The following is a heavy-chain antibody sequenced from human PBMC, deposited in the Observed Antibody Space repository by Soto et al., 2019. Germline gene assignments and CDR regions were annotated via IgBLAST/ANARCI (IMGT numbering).Heavy chain of an antibody. Sequence: SETLSLTCTVSGGSISSYYWSWIRQPPGKGLEWIGYIYYSGSTNYNPSLKSRVTISVDTSKNQFSLKLSSVTAADTAVYYCARERNDDFWSGYYLDYYFDYWGQGTLVTVS. CDR3: ARERNDDFWSGYYLDYYFDY. V-gene: IGHV4-59*12. J-gene: IGHJ4*02. CDR2: IYYSGST. CDR1: GGSISSYY. D-gene: IGHD3-3*01.